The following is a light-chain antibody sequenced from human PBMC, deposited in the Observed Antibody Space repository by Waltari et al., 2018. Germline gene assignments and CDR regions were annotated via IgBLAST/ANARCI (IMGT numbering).Light chain of an antibody. CDR2: GAS. CDR3: QHHFRLPAT. Sequence: IMLTQSPGTLSLSPGARATLSCRASQSISRYLAWYQQKPGQAPRLPIYGASTRATGIPDRFSGSGSGTDFSLTISGLEPEDSAVYYCQHHFRLPATFGQGTKVEIK. J-gene: IGKJ1*01. V-gene: IGKV3-20*01. CDR1: QSISRY.